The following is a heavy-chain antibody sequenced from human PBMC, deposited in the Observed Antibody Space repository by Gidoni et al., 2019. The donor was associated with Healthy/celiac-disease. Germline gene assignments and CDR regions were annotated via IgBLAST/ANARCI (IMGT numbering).Heavy chain of an antibody. Sequence: QVQLGQSVAEVYQPGSSVKVSCKASGVTCSSYGISWVRQAPGQGREWMGGIIPLFGTANYAQKLQGRVTITADESTSTAYMELSSLRSEDTAVYYCSRVGRGEMATVQFDYWGQGTLVTVSS. CDR2: IIPLFGTA. CDR1: GVTCSSYG. CDR3: SRVGRGEMATVQFDY. V-gene: IGHV1-69*01. J-gene: IGHJ4*02. D-gene: IGHD4-4*01.